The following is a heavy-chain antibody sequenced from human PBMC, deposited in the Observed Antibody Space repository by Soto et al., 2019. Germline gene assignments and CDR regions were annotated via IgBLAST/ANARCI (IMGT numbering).Heavy chain of an antibody. CDR3: ARAVAVPADFDY. J-gene: IGHJ4*02. V-gene: IGHV1-3*05. CDR1: GYPFTSYA. Sequence: QVQIVQSGAEEKKPGASVKVSCKASGYPFTSYAMHWVRQAPGQRLERVGCINAGNGNTKYSQKFQGRLTITRDTSASAAYRELSILRSEDTAVYYCARAVAVPADFDYWGQGTLVTVSS. D-gene: IGHD6-19*01. CDR2: INAGNGNT.